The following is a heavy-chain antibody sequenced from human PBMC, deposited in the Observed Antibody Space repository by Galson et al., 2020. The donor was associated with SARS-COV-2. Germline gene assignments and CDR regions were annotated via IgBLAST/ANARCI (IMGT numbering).Heavy chain of an antibody. Sequence: TGGSLRLSCAASGFTFSSCSMNWVRQAPGKGLEWVSSISSSSSYIYYADSVKGRFTISRDNAKNSLYLQMNSLRAEDTVVYYCARVLYSSSGWYGGGFDYWGQGTLVTVSS. J-gene: IGHJ4*02. CDR2: ISSSSSYI. CDR1: GFTFSSCS. CDR3: ARVLYSSSGWYGGGFDY. D-gene: IGHD6-19*01. V-gene: IGHV3-21*01.